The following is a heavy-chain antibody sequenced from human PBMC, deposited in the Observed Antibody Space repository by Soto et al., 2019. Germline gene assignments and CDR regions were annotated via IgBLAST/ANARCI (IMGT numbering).Heavy chain of an antibody. CDR3: ADSPGSWYPELYYYGMGV. V-gene: IGHV2-5*02. CDR2: IYWDDDK. D-gene: IGHD2-15*01. CDR1: GFSLSTSGVG. Sequence: QITLKESGPPLVKPTQTLTLTCTFSGFSLSTSGVGVGWIRQPPGNALEWLALIYWDDDKRYSPSLNSRPTLTNDTSKNRVVLTITNFDAVNTDKDYCADSPGSWYPELYYYGMGVCGEGTTVAVCS. J-gene: IGHJ6*02.